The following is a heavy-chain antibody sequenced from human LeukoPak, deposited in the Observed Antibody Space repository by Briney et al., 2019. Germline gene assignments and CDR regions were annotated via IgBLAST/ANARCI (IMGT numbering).Heavy chain of an antibody. CDR1: GYTFTSYR. J-gene: IGHJ5*02. CDR2: IYPGDSDT. CDR3: ALAVPKYFDP. V-gene: IGHV5-51*01. Sequence: GESLKISCKASGYTFTSYRIGWVRQMPGKSLEWMGIIYPGDSDTRYSPSCQGPVTSSADKSISTAYLEWSRLETSDTAMYYCALAVPKYFDPWGQGTLVTVSS. D-gene: IGHD2-15*01.